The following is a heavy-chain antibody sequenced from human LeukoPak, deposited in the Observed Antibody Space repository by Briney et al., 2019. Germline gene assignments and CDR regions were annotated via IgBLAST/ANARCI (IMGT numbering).Heavy chain of an antibody. CDR1: GFTFSSYG. J-gene: IGHJ4*02. D-gene: IGHD4-23*01. CDR3: AKDANYGGNSILFDY. V-gene: IGHV3-30*18. Sequence: GGSLRLSCAASGFTFSSYGMHWVRQAPGKGLEWVAVISYDGSNKYYADSVKGRFTISRDNSKNTLYLQMNSLRAEDTAVYYCAKDANYGGNSILFDYWGQGTLVTVPS. CDR2: ISYDGSNK.